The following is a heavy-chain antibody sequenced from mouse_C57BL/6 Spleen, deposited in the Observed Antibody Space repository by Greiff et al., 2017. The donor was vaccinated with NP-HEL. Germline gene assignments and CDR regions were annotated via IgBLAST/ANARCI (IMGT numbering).Heavy chain of an antibody. J-gene: IGHJ3*01. CDR1: GFSLTSYG. D-gene: IGHD1-1*01. V-gene: IGHV2-6*01. CDR2: IWGVGST. CDR3: ASGGTTDEGFAY. Sequence: VKLVESGPGLVAPSQSLSITCTVSGFSLTSYGVDWVRQSPGKGLEWLGVIWGVGSTNYNSALKSRLSISKDNSKSQVFLKMNSLQTDDTAMYYCASGGTTDEGFAYWGQGTLVTVSA.